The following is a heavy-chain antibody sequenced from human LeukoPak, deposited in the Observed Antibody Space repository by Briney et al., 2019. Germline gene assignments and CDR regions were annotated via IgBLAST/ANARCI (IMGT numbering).Heavy chain of an antibody. V-gene: IGHV4-59*12. D-gene: IGHD6-13*01. Sequence: PSETLFLTCTVSGGSISSYYWSWIRQPPGKGLEWIGYIYYSGSTNYNPSLKSRVTISVDTSKNQFSLKLSSVTAADTAVYYCARDLGSTWSGNYWGQGTLVTVSS. CDR1: GGSISSYY. J-gene: IGHJ4*02. CDR2: IYYSGST. CDR3: ARDLGSTWSGNY.